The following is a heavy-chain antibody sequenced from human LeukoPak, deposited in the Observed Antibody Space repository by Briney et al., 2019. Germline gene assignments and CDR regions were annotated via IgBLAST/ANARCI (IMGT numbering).Heavy chain of an antibody. J-gene: IGHJ4*02. CDR1: GFTFSSCV. CDR3: VSFYETY. CDR2: ISSDGSTV. D-gene: IGHD2/OR15-2a*01. V-gene: IGHV3-48*01. Sequence: PGGSLRLSCAASGFTFSSCVMNWVRQPPGKGLEWISYISSDGSTVYYADSVKGRFTISRDNAKNSLYLQMDSLRAEDTAVYYCVSFYETYWGRGTLVTVSS.